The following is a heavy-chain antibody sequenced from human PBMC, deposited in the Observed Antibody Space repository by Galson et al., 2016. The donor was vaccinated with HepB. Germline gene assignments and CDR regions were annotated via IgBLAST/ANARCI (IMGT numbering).Heavy chain of an antibody. CDR2: ISHSGNT. D-gene: IGHD2-2*01. V-gene: IGHV4-34*01. Sequence: SETLSLTCAVYGGSFSGHHWSWIRQPPGKGLEWIGEISHSGNTNYNPSLKSRVTISVDTSKNQFSLKLTSVTAADTAIYYCARVQKGVVVTWYYYCVDVWGKGTTVTVSS. CDR1: GGSFSGHH. J-gene: IGHJ6*03. CDR3: ARVQKGVVVTWYYYCVDV.